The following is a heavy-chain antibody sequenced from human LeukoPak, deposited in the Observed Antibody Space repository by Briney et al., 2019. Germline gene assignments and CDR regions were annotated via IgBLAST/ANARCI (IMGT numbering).Heavy chain of an antibody. CDR1: GYTFTSYY. J-gene: IGHJ4*02. Sequence: EASVKVFCKASGYTFTSYYMHWVRQAPGQGLEWMGIINPSGGSTSYAQKFQGRVTMTRDTSTSTVYMELSSLGSEDTAVYYCARDPDLPYYYDSSGYQPFSDYWGQGTLVTVSS. V-gene: IGHV1-46*01. D-gene: IGHD3-22*01. CDR2: INPSGGST. CDR3: ARDPDLPYYYDSSGYQPFSDY.